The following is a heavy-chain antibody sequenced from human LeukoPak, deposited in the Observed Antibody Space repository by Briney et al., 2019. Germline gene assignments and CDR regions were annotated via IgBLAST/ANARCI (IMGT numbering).Heavy chain of an antibody. CDR1: GFTFSSYE. J-gene: IGHJ4*02. CDR2: ISRSGSTM. CDR3: AREWTLTY. Sequence: HPGGSLGLSCAASGFTFSSYEMNWVRQAPGKGLEWVSYISRSGSTMYYADSVKGRFTISRDNAKNSLYLQMNSLRAEDTAVYYCAREWTLTYWGQGTLVTVSS. D-gene: IGHD3/OR15-3a*01. V-gene: IGHV3-48*03.